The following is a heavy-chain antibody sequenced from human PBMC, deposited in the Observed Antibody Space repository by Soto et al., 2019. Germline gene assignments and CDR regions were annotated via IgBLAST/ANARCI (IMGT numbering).Heavy chain of an antibody. V-gene: IGHV3-64D*08. CDR3: VRRFDP. Sequence: DVQLMESGGGLVQPGGSLRLSCSASGFTFDYYYMHWVRQTPGKGLEYVSSISNSGGETWYTDPVKGRFIISRDNSRNTLYLQMNGLTADDTGVYFCVRRFDPWGQGTLVTVSS. CDR1: GFTFDYYY. CDR2: ISNSGGET. J-gene: IGHJ5*02.